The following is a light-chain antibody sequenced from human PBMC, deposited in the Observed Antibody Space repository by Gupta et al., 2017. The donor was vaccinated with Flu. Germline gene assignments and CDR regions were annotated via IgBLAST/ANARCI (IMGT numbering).Light chain of an antibody. CDR1: SNDVSDYNL. CDR3: GSYDKSSPFCV. CDR2: GDS. J-gene: IGLJ3*02. Sequence: IPLTCTETSNDVSDYNLVPWYQQYPGKAPKLLIYGDSERPSGISDRFSGSKSGNTASLTISGLQAEDEGAYYCGSYDKSSPFCVFGRGTRLTVL. V-gene: IGLV2-14*02.